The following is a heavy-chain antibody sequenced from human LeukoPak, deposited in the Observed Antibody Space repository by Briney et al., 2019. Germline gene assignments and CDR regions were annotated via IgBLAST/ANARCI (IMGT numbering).Heavy chain of an antibody. CDR3: ARGTVTLSYYYMDV. CDR2: FDSGGDR. D-gene: IGHD2-21*02. CDR1: GFTVSSNY. J-gene: IGHJ6*03. V-gene: IGHV3-53*01. Sequence: GGSLRLSCAASGFTVSSNYMSWVRQAPGKGLEWVSVFDSGGDRYYADSVKGRFTISRDNSKNTLYLQMNSLRAEDTAVYYCARGTVTLSYYYMDVWGKGTTVTVSS.